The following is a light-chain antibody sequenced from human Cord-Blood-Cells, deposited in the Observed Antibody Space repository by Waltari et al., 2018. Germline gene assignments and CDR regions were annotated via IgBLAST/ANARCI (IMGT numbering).Light chain of an antibody. CDR2: EGS. CDR3: CSYAGSSTYV. Sequence: QSALTQPASVSGSPAQSITLSCTGTSSDVGSHNLAPWYQQHPGKAPKPMIYEGSKRPSGVSNRFSGSKSGNTASLTISGLQAEDEADYYCCSYAGSSTYVFGTGTKVTVL. CDR1: SSDVGSHNL. J-gene: IGLJ1*01. V-gene: IGLV2-23*01.